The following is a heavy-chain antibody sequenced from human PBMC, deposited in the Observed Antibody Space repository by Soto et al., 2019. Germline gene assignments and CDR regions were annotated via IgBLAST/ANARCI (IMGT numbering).Heavy chain of an antibody. CDR3: ARDQRFLSNKQQRQDYYYGMDV. Sequence: GGSLRLSCAASGFTFSSYGMHWVRQAPGKGLEWVAVIWYDGSNKYYADSVKGRFTISRDNSKNTLYLQMNSLRAEDTAVYYCARDQRFLSNKQQRQDYYYGMDVWGQGTTATVSS. V-gene: IGHV3-33*01. J-gene: IGHJ6*02. CDR1: GFTFSSYG. D-gene: IGHD6-13*01. CDR2: IWYDGSNK.